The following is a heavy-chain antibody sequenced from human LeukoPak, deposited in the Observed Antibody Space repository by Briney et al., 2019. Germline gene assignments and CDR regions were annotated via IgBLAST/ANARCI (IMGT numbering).Heavy chain of an antibody. Sequence: SETLSLTCTVSGGSISSGGYYWSWIRQHPGKGLEWIGYIYYSGSTYYNPSLKSRVTISVDTSKNQFSLKLSSVTAADTAVYYCARIPNQSKYSVGDYWGQGTLVTVSS. V-gene: IGHV4-31*03. CDR1: GGSISSGGYY. CDR2: IYYSGST. J-gene: IGHJ4*02. D-gene: IGHD1-14*01. CDR3: ARIPNQSKYSVGDY.